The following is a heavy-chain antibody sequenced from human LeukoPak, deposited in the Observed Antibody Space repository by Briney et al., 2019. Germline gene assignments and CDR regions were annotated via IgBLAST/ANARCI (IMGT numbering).Heavy chain of an antibody. V-gene: IGHV5-51*01. Sequence: GESLKISCKGSGYSFTSYWIGLVRPMPGKGLELMGIIYPGDSDTRYSPSFRGQVTISADKSFNSAYLQWSSLKASDTAMYYCAITGGLQSAHDAFDIWGQGTMATVSS. CDR2: IYPGDSDT. D-gene: IGHD4-11*01. J-gene: IGHJ3*02. CDR1: GYSFTSYW. CDR3: AITGGLQSAHDAFDI.